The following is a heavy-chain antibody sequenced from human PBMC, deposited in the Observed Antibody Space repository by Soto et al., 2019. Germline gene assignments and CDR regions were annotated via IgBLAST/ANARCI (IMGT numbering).Heavy chain of an antibody. V-gene: IGHV1-18*01. Sequence: ASAKVSCNASGYTFTTYGISWVRQAPGQGLEWLGWINTHNGNTNYAQNLQGRVIMTADTSTSTAYMELRSLRSDDTAIYYCTREGGASYYYDGMDAWGQGTTVTVS. D-gene: IGHD3-10*01. CDR3: TREGGASYYYDGMDA. CDR2: INTHNGNT. CDR1: GYTFTTYG. J-gene: IGHJ6*02.